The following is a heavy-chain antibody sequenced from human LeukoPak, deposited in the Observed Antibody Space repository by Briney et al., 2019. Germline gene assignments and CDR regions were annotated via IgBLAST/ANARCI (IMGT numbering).Heavy chain of an antibody. V-gene: IGHV4-59*01. CDR3: ARDNSGDDSSGSYFYGMDV. Sequence: SETLSLSCTDSGGSLSRSYWSWIRQPPRKGLEWIGHIYYRGSTNYNPSLKSRVTISVDTSKNQFSLKLSSVTAADTAVYYCARDNSGDDSSGSYFYGMDVWGQGTTVTVSS. D-gene: IGHD3-22*01. CDR1: GGSLSRSY. J-gene: IGHJ6*02. CDR2: IYYRGST.